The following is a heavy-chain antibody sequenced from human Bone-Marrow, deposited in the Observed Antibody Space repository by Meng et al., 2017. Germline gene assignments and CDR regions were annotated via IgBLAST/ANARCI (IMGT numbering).Heavy chain of an antibody. D-gene: IGHD4-11*01. V-gene: IGHV4-39*02. CDR1: GGSISSSSYY. Sequence: QLPLQESGPGLVKPSETLSLTCTVSGGSISSSSYYWGWIRQPPGKGLEWIGSIYYSGSTYYNPSLKSRVTISVDTSQNNLSLKLSSVTAADSAVYYCARGPTTMAHDFDYWGQGTLVTVSS. CDR2: IYYSGST. J-gene: IGHJ4*02. CDR3: ARGPTTMAHDFDY.